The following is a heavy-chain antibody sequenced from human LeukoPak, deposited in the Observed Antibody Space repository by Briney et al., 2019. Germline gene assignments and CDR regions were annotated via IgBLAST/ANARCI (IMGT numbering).Heavy chain of an antibody. CDR1: GGSISSYY. Sequence: PSETLSLTCTVSGGSISSYYWSWIRQPPGKGLEWIGYIYYSGSTNYNPSLKSRVTISVDTSKNQFSLKLSSVTAADTAVYYCARAMLRDYYDSSGYYPETLFDYWGQGTLVTVSS. J-gene: IGHJ4*02. CDR2: IYYSGST. V-gene: IGHV4-59*01. CDR3: ARAMLRDYYDSSGYYPETLFDY. D-gene: IGHD3-22*01.